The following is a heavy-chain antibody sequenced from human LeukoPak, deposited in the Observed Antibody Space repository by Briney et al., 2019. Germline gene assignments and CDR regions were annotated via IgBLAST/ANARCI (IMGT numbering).Heavy chain of an antibody. D-gene: IGHD3-10*01. Sequence: GESLKISCKGSGYSFTRYWIGWVRQMPGKGLGWMGIIYPGDSDTRYSPSFQGQVTISADKSISTAYLQWSSLKASDTAMYYCARIAYYGSGSYYNALGFDYWGQGTLVTVSS. CDR3: ARIAYYGSGSYYNALGFDY. CDR2: IYPGDSDT. V-gene: IGHV5-51*01. J-gene: IGHJ4*02. CDR1: GYSFTRYW.